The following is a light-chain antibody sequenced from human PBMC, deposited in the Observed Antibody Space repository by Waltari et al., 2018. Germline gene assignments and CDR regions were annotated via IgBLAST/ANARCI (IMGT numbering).Light chain of an antibody. J-gene: IGKJ1*01. CDR3: QQSYSTPPWT. V-gene: IGKV1-39*01. CDR2: AAS. CDR1: QSISSY. Sequence: DIQMTQSPSPLSASVGDRVTITCRASQSISSYLNWYQQKPGKAPKLLIYAASSLQSGVPSRFSCSGSGTDFTLTISSLQPEDFATYYCQQSYSTPPWTFGQGTKVEIK.